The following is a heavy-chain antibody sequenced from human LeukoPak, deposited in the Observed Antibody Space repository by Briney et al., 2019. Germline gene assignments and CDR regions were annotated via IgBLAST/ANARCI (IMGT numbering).Heavy chain of an antibody. CDR2: VHLSGAT. Sequence: HPSETLSLTCAVSDGSITTTNWWSWVRQPPGKGLEWIGEVHLSGATNYNPSLESRVSMSIDKSKNHLSLEVTSVTAADTAIYYCTRESGAFSPFGFWGLGTLVTVSS. CDR1: DGSITTTNW. V-gene: IGHV4-4*02. J-gene: IGHJ4*02. CDR3: TRESGAFSPFGF. D-gene: IGHD1-26*01.